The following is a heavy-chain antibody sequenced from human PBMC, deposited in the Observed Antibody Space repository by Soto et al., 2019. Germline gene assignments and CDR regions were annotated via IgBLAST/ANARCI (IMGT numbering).Heavy chain of an antibody. Sequence: QVQLQESGPGLVKPSETLSLTCTVSGGSISSYYWSWIRQPPGKGLEWIGYIYYSGSTNYNPSLKSRVHISVDTSKHQFSLKLSSVTAADTAVYYCARPHGGSSGWDNWFDPWGQGTLVTVSS. CDR3: ARPHGGSSGWDNWFDP. CDR2: IYYSGST. V-gene: IGHV4-59*01. J-gene: IGHJ5*02. D-gene: IGHD6-25*01. CDR1: GGSISSYY.